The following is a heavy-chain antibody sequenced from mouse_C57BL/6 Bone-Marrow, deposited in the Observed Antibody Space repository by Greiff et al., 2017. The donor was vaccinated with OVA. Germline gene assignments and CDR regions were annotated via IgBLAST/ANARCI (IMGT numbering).Heavy chain of an antibody. CDR3: TGLLWDY. Sequence: EVQLQQSGAELVRPGASVKSSCTASGFNIKDDYMHWVKQRPEQGLEWIGWIDPENGDTEYASKFQGKATITADTSSNTAYLQLSSLTSEDTAVYYCTGLLWDYWGQGTTLTVSS. CDR1: GFNIKDDY. CDR2: IDPENGDT. J-gene: IGHJ2*01. D-gene: IGHD2-10*01. V-gene: IGHV14-4*01.